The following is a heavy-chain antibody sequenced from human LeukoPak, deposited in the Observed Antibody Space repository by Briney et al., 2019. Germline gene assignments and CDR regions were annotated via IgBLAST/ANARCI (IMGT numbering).Heavy chain of an antibody. V-gene: IGHV3-21*01. Sequence: PGGSLRLSCAASGFTFSTYTMNWVRQAPGKGLEWVSSISSSSSYIYYADSVKGRFTISRDNARNSLYLLMNSLRAEDTAVYYCARNKWVGDYGDEDAFDIWGQGTMVTVSS. D-gene: IGHD4-17*01. CDR1: GFTFSTYT. CDR3: ARNKWVGDYGDEDAFDI. J-gene: IGHJ3*02. CDR2: ISSSSSYI.